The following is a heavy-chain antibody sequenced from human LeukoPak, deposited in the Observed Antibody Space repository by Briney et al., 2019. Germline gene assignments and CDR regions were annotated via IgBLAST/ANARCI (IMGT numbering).Heavy chain of an antibody. CDR1: GGSISSYY. J-gene: IGHJ4*02. D-gene: IGHD3-22*01. V-gene: IGHV4-4*07. Sequence: PSETLSLTCTISGGSISSYYWSWIRQPAGKGPEWIGRMSTSGSSNYNPSLTSRVTMSVDKPKNQFSLNLNSVTAADTAVYFCARVNSSGSFHDYWGQGARVTVSS. CDR3: ARVNSSGSFHDY. CDR2: MSTSGSS.